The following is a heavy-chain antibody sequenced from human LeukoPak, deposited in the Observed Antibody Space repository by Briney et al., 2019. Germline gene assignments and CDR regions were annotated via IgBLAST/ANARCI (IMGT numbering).Heavy chain of an antibody. V-gene: IGHV3-43*02. CDR3: AKDSPGFYDILTGEDAFGI. CDR2: ISGDGGST. Sequence: GGSLRLSCAASGSTFDDYAMHWVRQAPGKGLEWVSLISGDGGSTYYADSVKGRFTISRDNSKNSLYLQMNSLRTEDTALYYCAKDSPGFYDILTGEDAFGIWGQGTMVTVSS. J-gene: IGHJ3*02. CDR1: GSTFDDYA. D-gene: IGHD3-9*01.